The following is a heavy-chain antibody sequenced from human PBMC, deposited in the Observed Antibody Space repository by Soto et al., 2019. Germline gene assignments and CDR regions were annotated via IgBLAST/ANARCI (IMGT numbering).Heavy chain of an antibody. D-gene: IGHD1-1*01. CDR3: ARGVDAGVDV. V-gene: IGHV1-8*01. CDR1: GYTFTTYD. Sequence: ASVKVSCKASGYTFTTYDINWVRQATGQGLEWMGWMSPNSGATGYAQKFQGRVTVTRDTSISTAYMELSNLRSEDTAIYYCARGVDAGVDVWGQGTTVTVSS. CDR2: MSPNSGAT. J-gene: IGHJ6*02.